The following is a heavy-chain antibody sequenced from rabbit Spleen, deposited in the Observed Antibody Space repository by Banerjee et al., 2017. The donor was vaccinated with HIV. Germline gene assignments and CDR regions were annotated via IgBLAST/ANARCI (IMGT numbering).Heavy chain of an antibody. V-gene: IGHV1S7*01. J-gene: IGHJ4*01. D-gene: IGHD2-1*01. Sequence: QLKESGGGLVQPGGSLKLSCKASGFTLSSYYMNWVRQAPGKGLEWIGYIDPVFGITYYANWVNGRFSISRENAQNTVFLQMTSLTAADTATYFCARGSATMTMVITGYYFNLWGPGTLVTV. CDR2: IDPVFGIT. CDR1: GFTLSSYY. CDR3: ARGSATMTMVITGYYFNL.